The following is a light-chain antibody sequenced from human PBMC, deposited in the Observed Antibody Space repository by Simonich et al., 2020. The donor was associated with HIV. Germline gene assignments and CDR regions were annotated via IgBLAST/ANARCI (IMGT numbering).Light chain of an antibody. J-gene: IGKJ4*01. CDR1: QSVSSN. CDR3: QQYNSYPLT. Sequence: EIVMTQSPATLSVSPGERATLSCRASQSVSSNLAWYQQKPGQAPRLLIYGASTRATVIPARFSGSGSGTEFTLTISSLQPDDFATYYCQQYNSYPLTFGGGTKVEIK. V-gene: IGKV3-15*01. CDR2: GAS.